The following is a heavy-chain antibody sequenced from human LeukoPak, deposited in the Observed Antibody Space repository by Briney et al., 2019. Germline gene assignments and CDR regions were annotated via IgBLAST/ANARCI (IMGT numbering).Heavy chain of an antibody. J-gene: IGHJ4*02. CDR3: ARGYHYGPAGLIDY. CDR1: GFTFSSSW. D-gene: IGHD5-18*01. Sequence: TGGSLRLSCAASGFTFSSSWMHWARQAPGKGLVWVSRINSDGSSTNYADSVEGRFTISRDNAKNTLYLQMNSLRAEDTAVYYCARGYHYGPAGLIDYWGQGTLVTVSS. CDR2: INSDGSST. V-gene: IGHV3-74*01.